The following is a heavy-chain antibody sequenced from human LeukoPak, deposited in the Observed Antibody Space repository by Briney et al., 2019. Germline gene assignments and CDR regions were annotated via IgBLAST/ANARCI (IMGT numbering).Heavy chain of an antibody. CDR1: GGSFSGYY. D-gene: IGHD4-17*01. CDR3: ARAPYGDAFDI. Sequence: SETLSLTCAVYGGSFSGYYWSWIRQPPGKGLEWIGEINHSGSTNYNPSLKSRVTISVDTSKNQFSLKLSSVTAADTAVYYCARAPYGDAFDIWGQGTMVTVSS. CDR2: INHSGST. V-gene: IGHV4-34*01. J-gene: IGHJ3*02.